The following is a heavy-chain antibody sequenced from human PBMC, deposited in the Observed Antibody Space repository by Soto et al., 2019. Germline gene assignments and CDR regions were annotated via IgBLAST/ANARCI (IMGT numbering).Heavy chain of an antibody. CDR2: ISSSSSYI. J-gene: IGHJ6*02. Sequence: PGGYLRLSCAASGFNISSYSMNWIRQAPGKGLEWVSSISSSSSYIYYADSVKGRFTISRDNAKNSLYLQMNSLRAEDTAVYYCARDNTYYYDSSRYVRLAGMDVPGQGTTVTLPS. CDR1: GFNISSYS. CDR3: ARDNTYYYDSSRYVRLAGMDV. D-gene: IGHD3-22*01. V-gene: IGHV3-21*01.